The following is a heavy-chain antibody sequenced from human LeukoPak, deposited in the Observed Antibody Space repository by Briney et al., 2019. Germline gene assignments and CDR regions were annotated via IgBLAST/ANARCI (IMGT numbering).Heavy chain of an antibody. D-gene: IGHD3-9*01. V-gene: IGHV3-21*04. Sequence: GGSLRLSCAASGFTFSTYTMNWVRQAPGKGLEWVSSISSRSNSIYYADSVRGRFTISRDNAKNSLYLQMNSLRAEDTAVYYCARDGVLRYFDSYYYYYMDVWGKGTTVTISS. CDR3: ARDGVLRYFDSYYYYYMDV. CDR1: GFTFSTYT. CDR2: ISSRSNSI. J-gene: IGHJ6*03.